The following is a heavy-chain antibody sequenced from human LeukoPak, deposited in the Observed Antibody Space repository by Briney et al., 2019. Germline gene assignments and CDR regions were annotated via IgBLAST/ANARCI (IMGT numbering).Heavy chain of an antibody. V-gene: IGHV4-34*01. CDR1: GGSFSDYF. Sequence: SETLSLTCAVYGGSFSDYFWGWIRQPPGKGLEWIGEINHSGRTYYNPSLKSRVTISVDTSKNQFSLNLSSVTAADTAVYYCARDVVVVPAAIHYGLDVWGQGTTVTVSS. CDR3: ARDVVVVPAAIHYGLDV. J-gene: IGHJ6*02. CDR2: INHSGRT. D-gene: IGHD2-2*01.